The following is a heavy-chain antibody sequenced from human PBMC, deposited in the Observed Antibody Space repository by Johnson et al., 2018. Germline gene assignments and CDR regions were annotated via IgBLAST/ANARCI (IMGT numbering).Heavy chain of an antibody. CDR2: ISGSGGST. V-gene: IGHV3-23*04. J-gene: IGHJ6*03. CDR1: GFTFRSYA. D-gene: IGHD2-2*01. CDR3: AKSSSTSYYYYYDMDG. Sequence: VQLVESGGGLVQPGGSLRLSCAASGFTFRSYAMSWVRQAPGKGLEWVSAISGSGGSTYYADSVKGRFTISRDNSKTTLYLQMNSLRAEDTAVYYCAKSSSTSYYYYYDMDGWGKGTTVTVSS.